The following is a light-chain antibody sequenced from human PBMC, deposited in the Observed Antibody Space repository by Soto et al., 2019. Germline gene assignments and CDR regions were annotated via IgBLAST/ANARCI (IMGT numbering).Light chain of an antibody. Sequence: QSMLTQPPSVSGAPGQTVTISCTGSSSNIGAGYDVHWYQQLPGTAPKLLIHGNSNRPSGVPDRFSGSKSGTSASLAITGLQAEDEADYYCQSYDSSLSGFYVFGTGTKLTVL. CDR2: GNS. J-gene: IGLJ1*01. CDR3: QSYDSSLSGFYV. V-gene: IGLV1-40*01. CDR1: SSNIGAGYD.